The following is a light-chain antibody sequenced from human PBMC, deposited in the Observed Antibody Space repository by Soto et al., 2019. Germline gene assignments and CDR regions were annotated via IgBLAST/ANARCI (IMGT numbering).Light chain of an antibody. Sequence: EIVLTQSPATLSLSPGERATLSCRASQSVSSYLAWYQQKPGQAPRLLIYDASNRATGITARFSGSGSGTDFTLTISSLEPEDFAVYYCQQRSNWPPDFGPGTKVDIK. V-gene: IGKV3-11*01. CDR3: QQRSNWPPD. CDR2: DAS. CDR1: QSVSSY. J-gene: IGKJ3*01.